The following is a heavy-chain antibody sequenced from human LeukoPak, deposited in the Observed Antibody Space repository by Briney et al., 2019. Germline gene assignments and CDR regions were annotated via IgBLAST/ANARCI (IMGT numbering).Heavy chain of an antibody. V-gene: IGHV4-34*01. D-gene: IGHD3-10*01. Sequence: SETLSLTCAVYGGSFSGYYWSWIRQPPGKGLEWIGEINHSGSTNYNPSLKSRVTISVDTSKNQFSLKLSSVTAAGTAVYYCARGNWDYYGSGSYYTYYFDYWGQGTLVTVSS. J-gene: IGHJ4*02. CDR2: INHSGST. CDR3: ARGNWDYYGSGSYYTYYFDY. CDR1: GGSFSGYY.